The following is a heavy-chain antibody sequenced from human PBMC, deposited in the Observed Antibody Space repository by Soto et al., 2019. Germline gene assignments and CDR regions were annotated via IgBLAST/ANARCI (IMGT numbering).Heavy chain of an antibody. J-gene: IGHJ5*02. D-gene: IGHD6-19*01. CDR2: IYPGDSDT. CDR3: ARQISAVAGTSWFDP. CDR1: GYSFTSYW. V-gene: IGHV5-51*01. Sequence: PGESLKISCKGSGYSFTSYWIGWVRQMPGKGLEWMGIIYPGDSDTRYSPSFQGQVTISADKSISTAYLQWSSLKASDTAMYYCARQISAVAGTSWFDPWGQGTLVTVSS.